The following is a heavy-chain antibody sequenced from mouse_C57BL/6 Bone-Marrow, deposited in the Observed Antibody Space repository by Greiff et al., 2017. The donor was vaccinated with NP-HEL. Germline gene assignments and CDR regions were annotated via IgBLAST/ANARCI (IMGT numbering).Heavy chain of an antibody. CDR1: GFNIKDDY. Sequence: VQLQQSGAELVRPGASVKLSCTASGFNIKDDYMHWVKQRPEQGLEWIGWIDPENGDTEYDSKFQGKATITADTSSNTAYLQLSSLTSEDTAVYYCTTSYYGSRGYWYFDVWGTGTTVTVSS. CDR3: TTSYYGSRGYWYFDV. D-gene: IGHD1-1*01. V-gene: IGHV14-4*01. CDR2: IDPENGDT. J-gene: IGHJ1*03.